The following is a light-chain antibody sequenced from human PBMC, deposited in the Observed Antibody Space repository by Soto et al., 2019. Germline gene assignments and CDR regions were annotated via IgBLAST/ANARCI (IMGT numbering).Light chain of an antibody. CDR3: QSYDSSPSGYV. V-gene: IGLV1-40*01. J-gene: IGLJ1*01. CDR2: ANR. Sequence: QSVLTQPPSVSGAPGQRVTISCTGSSSNIGAGYDIHWYQQLPGTAPKLLIYANRNRPAGVPDRFSASKSGTSASLAITGLQAEDEADYYCQSYDSSPSGYVLGNGTKVT. CDR1: SSNIGAGYD.